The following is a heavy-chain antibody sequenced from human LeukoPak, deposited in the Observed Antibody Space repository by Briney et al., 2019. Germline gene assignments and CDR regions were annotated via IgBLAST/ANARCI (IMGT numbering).Heavy chain of an antibody. CDR1: GFTVSSNY. CDR3: ASGGYDIGYYGMDV. J-gene: IGHJ6*02. D-gene: IGHD3-9*01. Sequence: GGSLRLSCAASGFTVSSNYMSWVRQAPGKGLEWVSVIYSGGSTYYADSVKGRFTISRDNSKNTLYLQMNSLRAEDTAVYYCASGGYDIGYYGMDVWGQGTTVTVSS. CDR2: IYSGGST. V-gene: IGHV3-53*01.